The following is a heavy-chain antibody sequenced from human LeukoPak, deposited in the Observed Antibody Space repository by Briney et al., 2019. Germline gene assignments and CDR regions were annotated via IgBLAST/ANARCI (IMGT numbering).Heavy chain of an antibody. D-gene: IGHD3-16*02. J-gene: IGHJ4*02. CDR1: GYTFTGYY. CDR3: ARAPSIRVITNFDY. Sequence: GASVKVSCKASGYTFTGYYKHWVRLAPGPGLEWMGWINPNSGGTNYAQKFQGRVTMTRDTSISTAYMELSRLRSDDTAVYYCARAPSIRVITNFDYWGQGTLVTVSS. CDR2: INPNSGGT. V-gene: IGHV1-2*02.